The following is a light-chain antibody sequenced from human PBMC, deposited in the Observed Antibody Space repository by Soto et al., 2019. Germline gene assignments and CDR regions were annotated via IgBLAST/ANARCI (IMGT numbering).Light chain of an antibody. CDR3: SSYTSSSTLRV. CDR2: EVS. J-gene: IGLJ3*02. CDR1: SSDVGGYKY. Sequence: QSALTQPASVSGSPGQSITISCTGTSSDVGGYKYVSWYQQHPGKAPKLMIYEVSKRPSGVSNRFSGSKSGNTASLTISGLQAEDEADYYCSSYTSSSTLRVFGGGTKLTVL. V-gene: IGLV2-14*01.